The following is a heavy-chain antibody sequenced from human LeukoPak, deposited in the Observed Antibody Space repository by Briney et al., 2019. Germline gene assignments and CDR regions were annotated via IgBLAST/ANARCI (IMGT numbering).Heavy chain of an antibody. CDR1: GFTFSTYW. CDR3: ARALSGYAYYFDF. Sequence: GGSLRLSCAASGFTFSTYWMSWVRQAPGKGLEWVANIQQDGGDKYYVDSVKGRFTISRDNAKNSLYLQMNSLRAEDTAVYYWARALSGYAYYFDFWGQGTLVTVSS. J-gene: IGHJ4*02. V-gene: IGHV3-7*04. D-gene: IGHD5-12*01. CDR2: IQQDGGDK.